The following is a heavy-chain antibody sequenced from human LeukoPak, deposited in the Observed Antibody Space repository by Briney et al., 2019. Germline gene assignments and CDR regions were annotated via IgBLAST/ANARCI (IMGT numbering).Heavy chain of an antibody. Sequence: SETLSLTCTVSGGSINSADHYWSWIRQPPGKGLEWIGYIFYSGSTYYNPSLKSRLTISVDTSKNQFSLKLSSVTAADTAVYYCARQTGPSSGYYYDSRGQLMSRVVHAFDIWGQGTMVTVSS. CDR2: IFYSGST. J-gene: IGHJ3*02. CDR3: ARQTGPSSGYYYDSRGQLMSRVVHAFDI. CDR1: GGSINSADHY. D-gene: IGHD3-22*01. V-gene: IGHV4-30-4*01.